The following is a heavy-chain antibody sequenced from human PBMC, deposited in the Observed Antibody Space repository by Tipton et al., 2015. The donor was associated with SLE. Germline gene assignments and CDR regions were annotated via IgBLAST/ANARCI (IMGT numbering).Heavy chain of an antibody. CDR1: GGSISSGSFS. Sequence: TLSLTCAVSGGSISSGSFSWSWIRQPPGKGLEWIGYIHHNGFTYNTPSLKSRVSISMDRSNNQFSLKLTSVTAADTAIYYCARALPFNYDFWSGYSTDPFDVWGQGTMVTVSA. J-gene: IGHJ3*01. CDR3: ARALPFNYDFWSGYSTDPFDV. V-gene: IGHV4-30-2*01. D-gene: IGHD3-3*01. CDR2: IHHNGFT.